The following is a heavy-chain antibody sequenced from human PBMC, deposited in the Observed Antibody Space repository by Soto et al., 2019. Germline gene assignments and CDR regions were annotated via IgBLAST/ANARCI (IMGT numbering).Heavy chain of an antibody. J-gene: IGHJ4*02. CDR2: INPNSDGT. CDR3: ARDSCTNGVCAFDY. Sequence: ASVKVSCKASGYTFTGYYMHWVRQAPGQGLEWMGWINPNSDGTNYAQKFQGWVTMTRDTSISTAYMELSRLRSDDTAVYYCARDSCTNGVCAFDYWGQGTLVTVSS. D-gene: IGHD2-8*01. V-gene: IGHV1-2*04. CDR1: GYTFTGYY.